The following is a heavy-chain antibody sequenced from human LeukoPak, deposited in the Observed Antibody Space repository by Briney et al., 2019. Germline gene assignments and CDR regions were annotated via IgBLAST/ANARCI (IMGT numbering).Heavy chain of an antibody. Sequence: PGGSLRLSCAASGFTFSSYGMHWVRQAPRRGLEGVAFIRNDGSNKYYADSVKGRFTISRDNSKNTLYLQMNSLRAEDTAVYYCAKVVWSDNNWFDSWGQGSLVTVSS. V-gene: IGHV3-30*02. CDR2: IRNDGSNK. J-gene: IGHJ5*01. CDR3: AKVVWSDNNWFDS. D-gene: IGHD3-3*01. CDR1: GFTFSSYG.